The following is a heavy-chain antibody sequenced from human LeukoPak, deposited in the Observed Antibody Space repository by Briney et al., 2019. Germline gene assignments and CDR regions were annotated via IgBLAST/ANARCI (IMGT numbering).Heavy chain of an antibody. Sequence: SGTLSLTCAVSGVSLSSNLWWTWVRQPPGKGLEWIAEIHHSGSINYNPSLKSRVTISVDTSKNQFSLRLSSVTAADTAVYYCAREVVTAVGSLDYWGQGTLVTVSS. V-gene: IGHV4-4*02. CDR1: GVSLSSNLW. D-gene: IGHD2-21*02. J-gene: IGHJ4*02. CDR3: AREVVTAVGSLDY. CDR2: IHHSGSI.